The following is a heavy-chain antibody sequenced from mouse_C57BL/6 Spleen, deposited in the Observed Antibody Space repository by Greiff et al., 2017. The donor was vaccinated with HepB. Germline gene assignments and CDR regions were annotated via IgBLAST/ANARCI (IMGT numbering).Heavy chain of an antibody. D-gene: IGHD2-13*01. CDR2: INPSTGGT. V-gene: IGHV1-42*01. Sequence: EVQLQQSGPELVKPGASVKISCKASGYSFTGYYMNWVTQSPEKSLEWIGEINPSTGGTTYNQKFKAKATLTVDKSSSTAYMQLKSLTSEDSAVYDCARPDYRYAMDYWGQGTSVTGSS. CDR3: ARPDYRYAMDY. CDR1: GYSFTGYY. J-gene: IGHJ4*01.